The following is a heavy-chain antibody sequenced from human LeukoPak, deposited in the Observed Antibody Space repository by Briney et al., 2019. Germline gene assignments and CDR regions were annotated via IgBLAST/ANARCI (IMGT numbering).Heavy chain of an antibody. CDR1: GFTFSSYA. V-gene: IGHV3-30*04. D-gene: IGHD6-6*01. J-gene: IGHJ4*02. CDR3: ARSLSSSSDY. Sequence: PGGSLRLSCAASGFTFSSYAMHCVRQAPGKGLEWVAVISYDGSNKYYADSVKGRFTISRDNSKNTLYMQMNSLRAEGTAVYYCARSLSSSSDYWGQGTLVTVSS. CDR2: ISYDGSNK.